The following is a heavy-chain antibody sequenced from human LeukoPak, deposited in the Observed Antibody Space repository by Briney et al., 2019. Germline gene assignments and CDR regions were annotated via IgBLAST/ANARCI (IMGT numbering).Heavy chain of an antibody. J-gene: IGHJ3*01. CDR2: IKSKTDGRTT. V-gene: IGHV3-15*07. D-gene: IGHD3-9*01. Sequence: GGSLRLSCAASGFTFSNAWMNWVRQAPGKGLEWVGRIKSKTDGRTTDYAAPVKGRFTISRDDSKNTLYLQMNSLKTEDTAVYYCARDWYHAFDFWGQGTMVTVSS. CDR1: GFTFSNAW. CDR3: ARDWYHAFDF.